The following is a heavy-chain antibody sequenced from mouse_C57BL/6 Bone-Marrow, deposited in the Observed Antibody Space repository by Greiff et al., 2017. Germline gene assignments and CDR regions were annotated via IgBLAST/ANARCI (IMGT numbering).Heavy chain of an antibody. Sequence: QVQLQQSGAELVKPGASVKISCKASGYAFSSYWMNWVKQRPGKGLEWIGQIYPGDGDTNYDGKFKGKATLTADKSSSTAYMQLSSLTSEDSAVYFCARSGDGYYTYAMDYWGQGTSVTVSS. CDR2: IYPGDGDT. CDR1: GYAFSSYW. J-gene: IGHJ4*01. CDR3: ARSGDGYYTYAMDY. D-gene: IGHD2-3*01. V-gene: IGHV1-80*01.